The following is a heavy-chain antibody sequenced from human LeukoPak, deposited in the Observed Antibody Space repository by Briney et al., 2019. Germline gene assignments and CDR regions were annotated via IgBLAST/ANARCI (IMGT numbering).Heavy chain of an antibody. CDR2: ISGSGGST. V-gene: IGHV3-23*01. Sequence: PGGSLRLSCAASGFTFSSYAMSWVRQAPGKGLEWVSAISGSGGSTYYADSVKGRFTISRDNSKNTLYLQMNSLRAEDTAVYYCARGYYYDSSGVPDAFDIWGQGTMVTVSS. J-gene: IGHJ3*02. D-gene: IGHD3-22*01. CDR1: GFTFSSYA. CDR3: ARGYYYDSSGVPDAFDI.